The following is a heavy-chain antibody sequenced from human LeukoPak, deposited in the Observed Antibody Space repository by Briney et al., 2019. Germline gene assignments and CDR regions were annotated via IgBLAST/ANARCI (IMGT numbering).Heavy chain of an antibody. J-gene: IGHJ4*02. CDR1: GFTFSSYS. CDR2: ISSSSSYI. CDR3: ARDPSPSFPFDY. Sequence: KPGGSLRLSCAASGFTFSSYSMNWVRQAPGKGLEWVSSISSSSSYIYYADSVKGRFTISRDNAKNSLYLQMNSLRAEDTAVYYCARDPSPSFPFDYWGQGTLVTVSS. V-gene: IGHV3-21*01. D-gene: IGHD3-16*02.